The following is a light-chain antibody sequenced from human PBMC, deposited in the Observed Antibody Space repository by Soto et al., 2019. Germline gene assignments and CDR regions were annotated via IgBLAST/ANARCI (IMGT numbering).Light chain of an antibody. V-gene: IGKV3-15*01. CDR3: QQYTNWPPWT. CDR1: QSVSSN. J-gene: IGKJ1*01. CDR2: GAS. Sequence: EIVMTQSPATLSVSPGERATLSCRASQSVSSNLAWYQQKPGQDPRLLIYGASTRATGIPARFSGSGSGTDFTLPISTMQSEDFAVYYCQQYTNWPPWTFGQGTKVEIK.